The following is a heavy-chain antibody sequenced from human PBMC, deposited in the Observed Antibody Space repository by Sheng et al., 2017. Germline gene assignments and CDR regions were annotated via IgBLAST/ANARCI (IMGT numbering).Heavy chain of an antibody. CDR3: ARRSFRRPTVTTDYYYYMDV. V-gene: IGHV1-18*01. CDR1: GYTFTSYA. CDR2: ISPYNGNT. D-gene: IGHD4-17*01. J-gene: IGHJ6*03. Sequence: QVQLVQSGAEVKKPGASVKVSCKASGYTFTSYAISWVRQAPGQGLEWMGWISPYNGNTNYAQKFRGRVTLTTDTSTSTAYMELRSLRPDDTAVYYCARRSFRRPTVTTDYYYYMDVWGQGTTVTVSS.